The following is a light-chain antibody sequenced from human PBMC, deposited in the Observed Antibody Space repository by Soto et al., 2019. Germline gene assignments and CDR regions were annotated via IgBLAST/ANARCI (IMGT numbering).Light chain of an antibody. CDR2: AAS. V-gene: IGKV1-8*01. Sequence: QRTQSQCFMSASLGDILAVPCRKSQSVSTFLTWYQQKPGKAPELLIYAASNLQSGVPSRFSGSGSGTDFTLTISCLQSEDFATYYCQQYYSYHALTFGGGTKVDI. CDR3: QQYYSYHALT. CDR1: QSVSTF. J-gene: IGKJ4*01.